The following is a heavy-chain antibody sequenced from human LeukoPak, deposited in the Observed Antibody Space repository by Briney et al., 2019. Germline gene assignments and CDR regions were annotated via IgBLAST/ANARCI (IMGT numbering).Heavy chain of an antibody. Sequence: GGSLRLSCAASGFTFSDYNMNWVRQAPGKGLEWVSYITNGGSTIHHVGSVKGRFTISRDNAKKTLYLQMNSLRAEDTAVYYCARSIGLTGGGVDVWGQGTTVTVSS. J-gene: IGHJ6*02. V-gene: IGHV3-11*01. CDR2: ITNGGSTI. D-gene: IGHD3-9*01. CDR1: GFTFSDYN. CDR3: ARSIGLTGGGVDV.